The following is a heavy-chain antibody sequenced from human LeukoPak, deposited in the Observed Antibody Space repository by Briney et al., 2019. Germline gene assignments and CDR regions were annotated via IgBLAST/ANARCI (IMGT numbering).Heavy chain of an antibody. CDR3: ARGEYSKRYCPYHLNT. J-gene: IGHJ5*02. CDR2: SHSSGNT. CDR1: GDSIPNYY. V-gene: IGHV4-59*01. D-gene: IGHD5-18*01. Sequence: PSETLSLTCTGSGDSIPNYYWGWLRQPPGKGLEWLGYSHSSGNTKYNPSLKSRVTMSVHTSKNQVSLRLPSVAAADTAVYFCARGEYSKRYCPYHLNTWGQGTLVIVSS.